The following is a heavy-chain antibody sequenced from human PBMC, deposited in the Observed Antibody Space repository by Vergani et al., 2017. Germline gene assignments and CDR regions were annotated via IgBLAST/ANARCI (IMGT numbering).Heavy chain of an antibody. CDR2: ISYDGSNK. V-gene: IGHV3-30*18. D-gene: IGHD3-22*01. Sequence: QVQLVESGGGVVQPGRSLRLSCAASGFTFSSYGMHWVRQAPGKGLEWVAVISYDGSNKYYADSVKGRFTISRDNSKNTLYLQMNSLRAEDTALYYCAKGVYYYDSSGYYYFDYWGQGTLVTVSS. CDR3: AKGVYYYDSSGYYYFDY. J-gene: IGHJ4*02. CDR1: GFTFSSYG.